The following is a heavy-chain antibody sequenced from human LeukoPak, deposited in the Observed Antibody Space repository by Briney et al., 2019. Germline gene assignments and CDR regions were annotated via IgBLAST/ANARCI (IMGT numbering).Heavy chain of an antibody. CDR1: GLTFSNYA. CDR3: ATDRAATTVTTPGDY. CDR2: ISGSGGST. J-gene: IGHJ4*02. Sequence: PGGSLRLSCAASGLTFSNYAMSWVRQAPGKGLEWVSTISGSGGSTYYADSVKGRFTISRDNSKNILYLQMNSLRAEDTAVYYCATDRAATTVTTPGDYWGQGALVTVSS. V-gene: IGHV3-23*01. D-gene: IGHD4-17*01.